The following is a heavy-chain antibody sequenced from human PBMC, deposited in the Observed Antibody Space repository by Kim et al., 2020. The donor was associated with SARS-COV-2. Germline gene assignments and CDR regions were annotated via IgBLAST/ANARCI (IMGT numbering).Heavy chain of an antibody. J-gene: IGHJ4*02. D-gene: IGHD3-22*01. CDR3: ARKIRDTYYYDSSGYSLDY. Sequence: GGSLRLSCAASGFTFSSYAMHWVRQAPGKGLEWVAVISYDGSNKYYADSVKGRFTISRDNSKNTLYLQMNSLRAEDTAVYYCARKIRDTYYYDSSGYSLDYWGRGTLVTVSS. CDR1: GFTFSSYA. CDR2: ISYDGSNK. V-gene: IGHV3-30-3*01.